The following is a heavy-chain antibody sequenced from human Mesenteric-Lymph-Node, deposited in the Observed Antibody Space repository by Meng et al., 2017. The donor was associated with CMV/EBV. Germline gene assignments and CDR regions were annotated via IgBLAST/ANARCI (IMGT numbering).Heavy chain of an antibody. CDR3: ARDPLSGYFYFDY. CDR2: ISPRSGGT. J-gene: IGHJ4*02. Sequence: ASVKVSCKASGYTFTGYYMHWVRQAPGQGLEWMGWISPRSGGTLYAQKFQGRVTMTRDTSITTAYLELSTLKSEDTAVYFCARDPLSGYFYFDYWGQGVPVTVSS. CDR1: GYTFTGYY. D-gene: IGHD2-2*03. V-gene: IGHV1-2*02.